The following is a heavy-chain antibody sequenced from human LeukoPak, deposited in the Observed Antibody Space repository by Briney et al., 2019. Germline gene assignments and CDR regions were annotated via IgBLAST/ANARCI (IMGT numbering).Heavy chain of an antibody. V-gene: IGHV4-38-2*02. D-gene: IGHD2-2*01. J-gene: IGHJ4*02. CDR3: ARDKSITSPYYFDY. Sequence: PSETLSLTCTVSGYFISSGYYWGWVRQPPGKGLEWIGSIYRSGSTYYNPSLKSRVTISVDTSKNQFSLKLSSVTAADTAVYYCARDKSITSPYYFDYWGQGTLVTVSS. CDR1: GYFISSGYY. CDR2: IYRSGST.